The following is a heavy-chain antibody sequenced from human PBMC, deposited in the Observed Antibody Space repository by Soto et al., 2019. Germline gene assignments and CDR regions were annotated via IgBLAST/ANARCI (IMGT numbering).Heavy chain of an antibody. CDR3: ARRYSSSFDY. Sequence: SETLSLTCTVSGSSISSYYWSWIRQPPGKGLEWIGYIYYSGSTNYNPSLKSRVTISVDTSKNQFSLKLSSVTAADTAVYYCARRYSSSFDYWGQGTLVTVSS. V-gene: IGHV4-59*08. D-gene: IGHD6-13*01. CDR1: GSSISSYY. J-gene: IGHJ4*02. CDR2: IYYSGST.